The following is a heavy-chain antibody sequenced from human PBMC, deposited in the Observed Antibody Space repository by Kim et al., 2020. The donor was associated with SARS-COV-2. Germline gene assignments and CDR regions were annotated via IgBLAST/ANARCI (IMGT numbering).Heavy chain of an antibody. CDR1: GGSFSGYY. CDR2: INHSGST. Sequence: SETLSLTCAVYGGSFSGYYWSWIRQPPGKGLEWIGEINHSGSTNYNPSLKSRVTISVDTSKNQFSLKLSSVTAADTAVYYCARGYYYDSSGYYSWFDPWG. D-gene: IGHD3-22*01. V-gene: IGHV4-34*01. J-gene: IGHJ5*02. CDR3: ARGYYYDSSGYYSWFDP.